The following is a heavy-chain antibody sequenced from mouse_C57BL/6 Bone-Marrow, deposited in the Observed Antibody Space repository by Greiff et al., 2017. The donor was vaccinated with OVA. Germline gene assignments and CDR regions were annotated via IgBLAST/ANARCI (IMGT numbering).Heavy chain of an antibody. Sequence: VQLKESGPELVKPGASVKMSCKASGYTFTDYNMHWVKQSHGKSLEWIGYINPNNGGTSYNQKFKGKATLTVNKSSSTAYMELRSLTSEDSAVYYCAREGIYYGNYTDYWGQGTTLTVSS. V-gene: IGHV1-22*01. D-gene: IGHD2-1*01. CDR3: AREGIYYGNYTDY. J-gene: IGHJ2*01. CDR1: GYTFTDYN. CDR2: INPNNGGT.